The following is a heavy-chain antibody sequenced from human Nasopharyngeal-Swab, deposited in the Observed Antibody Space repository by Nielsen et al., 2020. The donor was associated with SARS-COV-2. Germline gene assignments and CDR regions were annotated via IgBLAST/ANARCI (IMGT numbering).Heavy chain of an antibody. Sequence: GESLKISCAASGFTFSSYSMNWVRQAPGKGLEWVSSISSSGSTIYYADSVKGRFTISRDNAKNSLYLQMNSLRAEDTAVYYCARVGRDGYNWRYGMDVWGQGTTVTVSS. CDR1: GFTFSSYS. J-gene: IGHJ6*02. CDR2: ISSSGSTI. D-gene: IGHD5-24*01. V-gene: IGHV3-48*04. CDR3: ARVGRDGYNWRYGMDV.